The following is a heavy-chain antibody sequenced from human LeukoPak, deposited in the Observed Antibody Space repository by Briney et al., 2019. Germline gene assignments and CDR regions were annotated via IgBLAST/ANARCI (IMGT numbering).Heavy chain of an antibody. D-gene: IGHD1-1*01. Sequence: SETLSLTCTVSGGSINSYYWSWIRQPPGKGLEWIGYIYYSGSTNYNPSLKRRVTISVDTSKNQFSLKLSSVTPADTAVYYCARDESGTSAFDIWGQGTMVTVSS. J-gene: IGHJ3*02. CDR2: IYYSGST. CDR1: GGSINSYY. V-gene: IGHV4-59*01. CDR3: ARDESGTSAFDI.